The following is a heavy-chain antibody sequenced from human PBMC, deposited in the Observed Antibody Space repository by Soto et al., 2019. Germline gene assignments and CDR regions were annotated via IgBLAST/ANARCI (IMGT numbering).Heavy chain of an antibody. CDR3: AREDSSGYPYYYYGMDV. CDR1: GGSFSGYS. V-gene: IGHV4-34*11. Sequence: SETLSLTCAVYGGSFSGYSWSWIRQPPGKGLEWIGYIYHSGSTNYNPSLKSRVTISVDTSKNQFSLKLSSVTAADTAVYYCAREDSSGYPYYYYGMDVWGQGTTVTVSS. J-gene: IGHJ6*02. CDR2: IYHSGST. D-gene: IGHD3-22*01.